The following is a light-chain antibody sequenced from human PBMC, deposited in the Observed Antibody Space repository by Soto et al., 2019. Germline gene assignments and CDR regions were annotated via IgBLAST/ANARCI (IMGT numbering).Light chain of an antibody. CDR3: QQYYSSPYT. V-gene: IGKV4-1*01. CDR2: WAS. J-gene: IGKJ2*01. CDR1: QSVLYSSNNKNY. Sequence: DIVMTQSPDSLAVYLGERATINCKSSQSVLYSSNNKNYLAWYQQKPGQPPKLLIYWASTRQSGVPDRFSGSGSGTDFTLTISSLQAEDFAVYYCQQYYSSPYTFGRGTKLEIK.